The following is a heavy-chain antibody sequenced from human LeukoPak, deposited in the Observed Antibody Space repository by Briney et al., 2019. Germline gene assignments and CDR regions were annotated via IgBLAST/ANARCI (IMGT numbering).Heavy chain of an antibody. CDR1: GFTFSSYW. Sequence: GGSLRLSCAASGFTFSSYWMSWVRQAPGKGLEWVSLITWDGGSTFYADSVRGRFTISRDNNKDSLYLQMNSLRVDDTAFYYCVKDKYSDGFFDYWGHGTLVTVSS. D-gene: IGHD5-12*01. CDR3: VKDKYSDGFFDY. V-gene: IGHV3-43D*03. J-gene: IGHJ5*01. CDR2: ITWDGGST.